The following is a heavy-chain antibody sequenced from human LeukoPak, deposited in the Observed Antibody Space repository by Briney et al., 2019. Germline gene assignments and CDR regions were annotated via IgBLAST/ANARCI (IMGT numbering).Heavy chain of an antibody. CDR1: GGSISSYY. CDR2: IYTSGST. Sequence: SETLSLTCTVSGGSISSYYWSWIRQPAGKGLEWIGRIYTSGSTNYNPSLESRVTMSVDTSKNQFSLKLSSVTAADTAVYYCAADSSSWYPYYFDYWGQGTLVTVSS. J-gene: IGHJ4*02. V-gene: IGHV4-4*07. CDR3: AADSSSWYPYYFDY. D-gene: IGHD6-13*01.